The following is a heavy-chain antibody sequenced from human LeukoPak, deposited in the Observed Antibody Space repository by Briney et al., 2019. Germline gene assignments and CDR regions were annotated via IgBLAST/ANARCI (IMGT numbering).Heavy chain of an antibody. CDR3: ARGYDILTGYYRIDY. Sequence: ASVKVSCKASGYTFTGYYMHWVRQAPGQGLEWVGWINPNSGGTNYAQKFQGRVTMTRDTSISTAYMELSRLRSDDTAVYYCARGYDILTGYYRIDYWGQGTLVTVSS. J-gene: IGHJ4*02. CDR2: INPNSGGT. D-gene: IGHD3-9*01. CDR1: GYTFTGYY. V-gene: IGHV1-2*02.